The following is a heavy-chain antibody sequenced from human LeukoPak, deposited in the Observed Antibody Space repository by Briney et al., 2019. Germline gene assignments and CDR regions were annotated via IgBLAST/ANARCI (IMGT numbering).Heavy chain of an antibody. V-gene: IGHV3-15*01. CDR1: GFTSRDYA. CDR2: IKSKTDGGTT. CDR3: TTDLYSSSFRWYFDL. Sequence: PGRSLRLSCTASGFTSRDYAMSWFRQAPGKGLEWVGRIKSKTDGGTTDYAAPVKGRFTISRDDSKNTLYLQMNSLKTEDTAVYYCTTDLYSSSFRWYFDLWGRGTLVTVSS. D-gene: IGHD6-6*01. J-gene: IGHJ2*01.